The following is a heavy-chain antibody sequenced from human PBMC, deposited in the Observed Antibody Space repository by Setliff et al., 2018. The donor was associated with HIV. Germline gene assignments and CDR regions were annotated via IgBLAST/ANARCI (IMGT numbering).Heavy chain of an antibody. CDR1: GFTFDDYG. CDR3: ARSQGIGNYHMDV. V-gene: IGHV3-20*04. J-gene: IGHJ6*03. Sequence: GESLKISCAASGFTFDDYGMSWVRQAPGKGLEWVSGISWNSGSIGYAASVKGRFTISRDDAENSLFLQLDSLRDEDTAVYYCARSQGIGNYHMDVWGTGTTVTVSS. CDR2: ISWNSGSI. D-gene: IGHD2-15*01.